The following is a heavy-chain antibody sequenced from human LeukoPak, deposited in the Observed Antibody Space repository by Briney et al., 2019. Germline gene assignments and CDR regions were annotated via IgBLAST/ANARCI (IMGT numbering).Heavy chain of an antibody. CDR1: GGSFSGYY. Sequence: SETLSLTCAVYGGSFSGYYWSWIRQPPGKGLEWIGEINHSGSTNYNPSLKSRVTISVDTSKNQFSLKLSSVTAADTAVYYCASNPELPTNWFDPWGQGTLVTVSS. V-gene: IGHV4-34*01. CDR3: ASNPELPTNWFDP. D-gene: IGHD1-7*01. CDR2: INHSGST. J-gene: IGHJ5*02.